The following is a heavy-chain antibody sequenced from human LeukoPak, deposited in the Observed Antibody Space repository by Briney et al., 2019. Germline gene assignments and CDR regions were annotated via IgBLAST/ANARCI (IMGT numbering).Heavy chain of an antibody. CDR1: GVSISGGDYY. Sequence: SQTPSLTCTVSGVSISGGDYYSSWSRQPPGKGLEWIVYIYYSGSTYYNPPPKSRVTIPVYTSKSQFSLKLSSVTAADTAVYYCARVPDDSSGYHDYWGQGTLVTVSS. D-gene: IGHD3-22*01. J-gene: IGHJ4*02. CDR2: IYYSGST. CDR3: ARVPDDSSGYHDY. V-gene: IGHV4-30-4*08.